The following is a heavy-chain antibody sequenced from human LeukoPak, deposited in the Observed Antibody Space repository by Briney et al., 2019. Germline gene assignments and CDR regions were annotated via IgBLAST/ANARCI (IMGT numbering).Heavy chain of an antibody. V-gene: IGHV4-34*01. Sequence: KLSETLSLTCAVYGGSFSNYYWSWIRQPPGKGLEWIGEINDSGSTNYNPSLKSRVSISVDTSKNQFSLKLSSVTAADTAVYYCARQSGIAALEWGQGTLVTVSS. CDR1: GGSFSNYY. CDR2: INDSGST. CDR3: ARQSGIAALE. D-gene: IGHD6-13*01. J-gene: IGHJ4*02.